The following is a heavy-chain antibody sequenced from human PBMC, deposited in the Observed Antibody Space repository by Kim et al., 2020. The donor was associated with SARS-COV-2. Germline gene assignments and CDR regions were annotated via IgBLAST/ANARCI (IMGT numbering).Heavy chain of an antibody. V-gene: IGHV4-31*03. CDR1: GGSIASGGDY. CDR2: VYYSGKT. Sequence: SETLSLTCTVSGGSIASGGDYWTWIRQHPGEGPEWIGYVYYSGKTYYNPSLQSRLSISVDTSKNHFSLNLTSVTAADTAVYYCARGKGYYYDTRGNAKGWFDAWGQGTLVTFSS. D-gene: IGHD3-22*01. J-gene: IGHJ5*02. CDR3: ARGKGYYYDTRGNAKGWFDA.